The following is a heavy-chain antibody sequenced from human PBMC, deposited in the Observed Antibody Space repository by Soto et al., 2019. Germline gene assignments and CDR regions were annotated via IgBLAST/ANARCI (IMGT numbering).Heavy chain of an antibody. V-gene: IGHV1-69*01. CDR2: IIPIFGTA. J-gene: IGHJ5*02. CDR3: ASIGEYQLLYGNWFDP. Sequence: QVQLVQSGAEVKKPGSSVKVSCKASGGTFSSYAISWVRQAPGQGLEWMGGIIPIFGTANYAQKFQGRVTPIFWYSNLRQKVQGQSTDTADESTSTAYMELSSLSSEDTAVYYCASIGEYQLLYGNWFDPWGQGTLVTVSS. CDR1: GGTFSSYA. D-gene: IGHD2-2*02.